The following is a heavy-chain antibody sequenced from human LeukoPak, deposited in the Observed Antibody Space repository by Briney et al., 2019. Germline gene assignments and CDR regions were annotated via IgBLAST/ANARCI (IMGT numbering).Heavy chain of an antibody. CDR3: VNGYTYGQY. D-gene: IGHD5-18*01. V-gene: IGHV3-23*01. J-gene: IGHJ4*02. CDR1: GFRFTTSV. Sequence: GGSLRLSCAASGFRFTTSVKQWVRQAPGKGLEWVSTISGSGDNTYYTDSVKGRFTISRDNAKNTLYLQMNSLRAEDTAVYFCVNGYTYGQYWGQGTLVTVSS. CDR2: ISGSGDNT.